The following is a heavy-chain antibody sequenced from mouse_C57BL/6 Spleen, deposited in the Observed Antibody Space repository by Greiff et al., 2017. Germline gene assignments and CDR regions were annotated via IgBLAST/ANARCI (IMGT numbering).Heavy chain of an antibody. CDR1: GYAFTNYL. J-gene: IGHJ4*01. V-gene: IGHV1-54*01. D-gene: IGHD1-1*01. CDR2: INPGSGGT. CDR3: AKYYCSGYVDYAMDD. Sequence: VQLQASGAELVRPGTSVKVSCQASGYAFTNYLIAWVKQRPGPGLEWIGVINPGSGGTNYHETFKGQATLTADNAYSTHYMKLSRLTSEDSAVYVCAKYYCSGYVDYAMDDWGQGTSVTVSS.